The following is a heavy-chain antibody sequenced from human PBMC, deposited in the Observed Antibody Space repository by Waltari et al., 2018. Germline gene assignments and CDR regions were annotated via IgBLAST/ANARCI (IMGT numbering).Heavy chain of an antibody. J-gene: IGHJ4*02. D-gene: IGHD2-15*01. V-gene: IGHV4-4*02. Sequence: QMQLQESGPGLVKPSGTLSPTCPVPGDSRSSSDWWSWVRQTPEKGLEWIGQIQRSGRTHYNPSFESRVTISIDTSKNQFSLKVTSTTAADTAVYYCARDRGRGIYLDSWGRGTLVTVSP. CDR2: IQRSGRT. CDR3: ARDRGRGIYLDS. CDR1: GDSRSSSDW.